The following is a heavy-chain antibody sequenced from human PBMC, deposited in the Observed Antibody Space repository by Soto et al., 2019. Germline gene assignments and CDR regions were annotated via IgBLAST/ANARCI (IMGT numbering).Heavy chain of an antibody. Sequence: QVQLVESGGGVVQPGRSLRLSCAASGFTFSSYGMHWVRQAPGKGLEWVAVISYDGSNKYYADSVKGRFTISRDNSKNTLYLQMNSLRAEDTAVYYCAKDGSATARKYYFDYWGQGTLVTVSS. CDR3: AKDGSATARKYYFDY. V-gene: IGHV3-30*18. CDR2: ISYDGSNK. CDR1: GFTFSSYG. D-gene: IGHD6-6*01. J-gene: IGHJ4*02.